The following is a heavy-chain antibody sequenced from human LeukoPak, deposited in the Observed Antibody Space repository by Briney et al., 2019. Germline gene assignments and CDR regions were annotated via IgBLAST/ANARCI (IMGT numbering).Heavy chain of an antibody. V-gene: IGHV4-30-4*01. CDR2: IYYSGST. Sequence: SQTLSLTCTVSGGSISSGDYYWSWIRQPPGKGLEWIGYIYYSGSTYYNPSLESRVTISVDTSKNQFSLKLSSVTAADTAVYYCARATVTTPEDAFDIWGQGTMVTVSS. J-gene: IGHJ3*02. CDR3: ARATVTTPEDAFDI. CDR1: GGSISSGDYY. D-gene: IGHD4-17*01.